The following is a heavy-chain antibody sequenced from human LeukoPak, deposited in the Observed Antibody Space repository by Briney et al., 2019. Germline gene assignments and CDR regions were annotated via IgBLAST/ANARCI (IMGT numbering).Heavy chain of an antibody. CDR2: IFPGDSDT. D-gene: IGHD3-10*01. J-gene: IGHJ6*02. CDR1: GYSFTNYW. V-gene: IGHV5-51*01. Sequence: GESLKISCQGSGYSFTNYWIGWVRQMPGKGLEWMGIIFPGDSDTRYSPSFLGQVTISADKSLSTAYLLWSSLKASDSAMYYCARRDGPGSYYGYHGMDVWGQGTSVIVSS. CDR3: ARRDGPGSYYGYHGMDV.